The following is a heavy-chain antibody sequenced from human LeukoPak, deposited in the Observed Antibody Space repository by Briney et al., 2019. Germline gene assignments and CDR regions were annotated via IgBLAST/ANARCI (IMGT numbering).Heavy chain of an antibody. D-gene: IGHD2-2*01. CDR3: ARDYQGHFEY. Sequence: GGSLRLSCAASGFTFSNYWMSWVRQAPGRGLEWVANIKRDGIEKYYVDSVGGRFTISRDNAKSSLYLQMNSLRVEDTALYYCARDYQGHFEYWGQGTLVTVSS. V-gene: IGHV3-7*05. CDR1: GFTFSNYW. CDR2: IKRDGIEK. J-gene: IGHJ4*02.